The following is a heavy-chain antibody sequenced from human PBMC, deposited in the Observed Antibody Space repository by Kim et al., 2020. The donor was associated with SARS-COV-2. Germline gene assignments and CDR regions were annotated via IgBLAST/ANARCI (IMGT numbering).Heavy chain of an antibody. Sequence: ASRKGRFTIPRENSKNTLYLQMNSLRAEDTAVYYCARGRYTPRTYGMDVWGQGTTVTVSS. CDR3: ARGRYTPRTYGMDV. J-gene: IGHJ6*02. V-gene: IGHV3-53*01. D-gene: IGHD1-1*01.